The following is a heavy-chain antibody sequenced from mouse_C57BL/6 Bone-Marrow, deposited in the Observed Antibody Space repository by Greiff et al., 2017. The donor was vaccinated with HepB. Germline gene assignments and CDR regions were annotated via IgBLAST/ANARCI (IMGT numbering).Heavy chain of an antibody. Sequence: QVHLKQPGAELVKPGASVKMSCKASGYTFTSYWITWVKQRPGQGLEWIGDIYPGSGSTNYNEKFKSKATLTVDTSSSTTYMQLSSLTSEDSAVYYCARDDDYFVYYFDFGGWGPSLTV. CDR1: GYTFTSYW. CDR3: ARDDDYFVYYFDF. D-gene: IGHD2-3*01. CDR2: IYPGSGST. V-gene: IGHV1-55*01. J-gene: IGHJ2*03.